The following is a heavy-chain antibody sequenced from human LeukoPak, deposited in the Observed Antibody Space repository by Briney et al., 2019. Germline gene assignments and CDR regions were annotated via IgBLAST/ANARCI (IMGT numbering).Heavy chain of an antibody. CDR1: GGSFSGYY. Sequence: AETLSLTCAVYGGSFSGYYWSWIRQPPGKGLEWIGEINHSGSTNYSPSLKRRVTIPVNTSKNQFSLKLSSVTAADTAVYYCARSHSSSYYYYYYYMDVWGKRTTVTVSS. V-gene: IGHV4-34*01. CDR2: INHSGST. J-gene: IGHJ6*03. D-gene: IGHD6-6*01. CDR3: ARSHSSSYYYYYYYMDV.